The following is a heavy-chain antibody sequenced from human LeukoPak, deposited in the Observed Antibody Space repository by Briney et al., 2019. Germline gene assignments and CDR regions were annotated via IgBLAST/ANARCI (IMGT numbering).Heavy chain of an antibody. Sequence: GGSLRLSCAASGFTFSSYAMHWVRQAPGKGLEWVAVISYDGSNKYYADSVKGRFTISRDNSKNTLYLQMNSLRAEDTAVYYCARASLTDPLLTTVTGYWGQGTLVTVSS. V-gene: IGHV3-30-3*01. CDR1: GFTFSSYA. CDR2: ISYDGSNK. D-gene: IGHD4-17*01. CDR3: ARASLTDPLLTTVTGY. J-gene: IGHJ4*02.